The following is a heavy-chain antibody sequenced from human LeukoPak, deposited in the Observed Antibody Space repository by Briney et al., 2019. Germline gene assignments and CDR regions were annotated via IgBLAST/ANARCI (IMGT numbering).Heavy chain of an antibody. J-gene: IGHJ5*02. CDR1: GYMLSELS. Sequence: ASVKVSCKVSGYMLSELSMHWVRQAPGEGLEWMGGFDPEEGKPIYAQKFRGRVIMTEDPSTDTAYMELSSLTSEDTAMYYCATFRWIAYSNWFDPWGQGTLVTVSP. D-gene: IGHD3-3*01. CDR3: ATFRWIAYSNWFDP. V-gene: IGHV1-24*01. CDR2: FDPEEGKP.